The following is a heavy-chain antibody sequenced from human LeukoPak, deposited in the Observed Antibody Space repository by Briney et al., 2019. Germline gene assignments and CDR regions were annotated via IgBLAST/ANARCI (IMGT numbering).Heavy chain of an antibody. V-gene: IGHV1-3*01. Sequence: ASVKVSCKASGYTFTSYAMHWVRQAPGQRLEWMGWINAGNGNTKYSQRFQGRVTITRDTSASTAYMELSGLRSEDTAVYYCARDPPRYCGGDCYYPFDPWGQGTLVTVSS. J-gene: IGHJ5*02. CDR3: ARDPPRYCGGDCYYPFDP. D-gene: IGHD2-21*02. CDR1: GYTFTSYA. CDR2: INAGNGNT.